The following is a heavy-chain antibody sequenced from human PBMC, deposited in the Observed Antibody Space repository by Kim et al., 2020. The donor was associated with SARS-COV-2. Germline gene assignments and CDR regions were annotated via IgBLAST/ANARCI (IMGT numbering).Heavy chain of an antibody. CDR2: IEHDGSGT. D-gene: IGHD3-22*01. CDR1: GFSFINYY. J-gene: IGHJ4*01. V-gene: IGHV3-74*03. CDR3: ARDYDFDSRTYY. Sequence: GGSLRLSCAASGFSFINYYMHWVRQAPGGGLVWVARIEHDGSGTTYADSVKGRFTISRDNAKNTVYLQMNSLRAEDTAVYFCARDYDFDSRTYY.